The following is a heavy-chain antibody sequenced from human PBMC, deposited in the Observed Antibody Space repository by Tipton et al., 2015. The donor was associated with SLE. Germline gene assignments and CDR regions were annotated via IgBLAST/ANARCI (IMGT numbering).Heavy chain of an antibody. Sequence: TLSLTCTVSGGSISSHYWSWIRQPPGKGLEWIGYIYYSGSTNYNPSLKSRVAISVDTSKNQFSLKLSSVTAADTAVYYCARGGMRHWYFDLWGRGTLVTVSS. D-gene: IGHD3-16*01. CDR3: ARGGMRHWYFDL. V-gene: IGHV4-59*11. CDR1: GGSISSHY. J-gene: IGHJ2*01. CDR2: IYYSGST.